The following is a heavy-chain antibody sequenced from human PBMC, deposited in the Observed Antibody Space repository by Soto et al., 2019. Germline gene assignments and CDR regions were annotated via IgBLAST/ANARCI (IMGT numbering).Heavy chain of an antibody. D-gene: IGHD5-12*01. Sequence: QVHLQESGPGLVKPSETLSLTCIVSGGSISSDYWSWIRQPPGKGLERIGYIYYSGSTYYNPSLKSRVTISLDTSKNQFSLKLSSVAAADTAVYYCARGAIVATIGGNYFDYWGQGTLVTVSS. V-gene: IGHV4-59*01. J-gene: IGHJ4*02. CDR1: GGSISSDY. CDR3: ARGAIVATIGGNYFDY. CDR2: IYYSGST.